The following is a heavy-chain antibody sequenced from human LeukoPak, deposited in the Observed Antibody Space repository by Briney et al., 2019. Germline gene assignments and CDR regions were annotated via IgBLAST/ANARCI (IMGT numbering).Heavy chain of an antibody. V-gene: IGHV1-24*01. CDR1: GYTFTELS. D-gene: IGHD3-22*01. Sequence: ASVKVSCKVSGYTFTELSIHWVRRAPGKGLEWMGGFDREDDEIMYARKFQGRVTMTRDTSTSTVYMELSSLRSEDTAAHYCATDGRSYDSSAYYYFDYWGQGTLVTVSS. J-gene: IGHJ4*02. CDR3: ATDGRSYDSSAYYYFDY. CDR2: FDREDDEI.